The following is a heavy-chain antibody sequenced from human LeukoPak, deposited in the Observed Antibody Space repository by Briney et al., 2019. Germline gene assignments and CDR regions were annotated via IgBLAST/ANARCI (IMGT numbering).Heavy chain of an antibody. Sequence: PGGSLRLSCVASGFTLNKYWMHWVRQVPGKGLVWVSRMNIDGTSTSYADSVTGRFTISRDNARNKVYLQMNSLRVEDTAVYYCARVYISSSYFDYWGQGTLVTVSS. CDR2: MNIDGTST. D-gene: IGHD6-6*01. V-gene: IGHV3-74*01. CDR3: ARVYISSSYFDY. CDR1: GFTLNKYW. J-gene: IGHJ4*02.